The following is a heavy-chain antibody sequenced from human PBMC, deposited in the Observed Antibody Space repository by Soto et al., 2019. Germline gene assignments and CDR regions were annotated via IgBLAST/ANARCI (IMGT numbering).Heavy chain of an antibody. CDR2: IYYSGST. V-gene: IGHV4-59*01. J-gene: IGHJ3*02. CDR3: ARDVSAWGFDAFEI. Sequence: SETLSLTCTVSGGSISSYYWSWIRQPPGKGLEWIGYIYYSGSTNYNPSLKSRVTISVDTSKNQFSLKLSSVTAADTAVYYCARDVSAWGFDAFEIWGQGTMVTVSS. CDR1: GGSISSYY. D-gene: IGHD2-21*01.